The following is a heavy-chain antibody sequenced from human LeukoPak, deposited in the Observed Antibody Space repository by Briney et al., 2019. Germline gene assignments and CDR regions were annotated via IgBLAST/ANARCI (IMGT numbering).Heavy chain of an antibody. CDR1: AFTFADYG. V-gene: IGHV3-20*03. Sequence: GRSLRLSYAASAFTFADYGMSWVRHDPGKWLESVSVINWNGGSTRYAESVKGRLTISRDNAKNSLYLQMNSLRAEDTALYYCARAGGLRGAFDIWGQGTMVTVSS. CDR3: ARAGGLRGAFDI. CDR2: INWNGGST. D-gene: IGHD4-17*01. J-gene: IGHJ3*02.